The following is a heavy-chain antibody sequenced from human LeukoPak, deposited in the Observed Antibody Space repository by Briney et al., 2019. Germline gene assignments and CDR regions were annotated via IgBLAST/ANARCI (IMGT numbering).Heavy chain of an antibody. D-gene: IGHD3-10*01. V-gene: IGHV1-69*05. CDR3: AIRYGSGEKYYYYYMDV. CDR2: IIPIFGTA. CDR1: GGTFSSYA. J-gene: IGHJ6*03. Sequence: SVKVSCKASGGTFSSYAISWVRQAPGQGLEWMGGIIPIFGTANYAQKFQGRVTMTRNTSISTAYMELSSLRSEDTAVYYCAIRYGSGEKYYYYYMDVWGKGTTVTVSS.